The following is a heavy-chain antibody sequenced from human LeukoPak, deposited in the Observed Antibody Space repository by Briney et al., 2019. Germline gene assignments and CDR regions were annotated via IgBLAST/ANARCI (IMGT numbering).Heavy chain of an antibody. V-gene: IGHV4-38-2*02. D-gene: IGHD5-12*01. Sequence: SETLSLTCTVSGYPINNAYYWVWIRQPPGKGLEWIGSLYHPDSTYYNPSLKSRVTMSVDTSRNQFSLKLSFVTAADTAVYYCARHYDSNFYYYLDLWGTGTTVTVSS. J-gene: IGHJ6*03. CDR1: GYPINNAYY. CDR3: ARHYDSNFYYYLDL. CDR2: LYHPDST.